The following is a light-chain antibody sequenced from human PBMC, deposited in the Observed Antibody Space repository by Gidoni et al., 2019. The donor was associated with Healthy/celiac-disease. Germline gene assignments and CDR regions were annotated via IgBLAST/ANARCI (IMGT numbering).Light chain of an antibody. V-gene: IGKV3-11*01. CDR3: QQRSNWPPILYT. J-gene: IGKJ2*01. Sequence: EIVLTQSPATLSLSPGERATLSCRASQSVSSYLAWYQQKPGQAPRLLIYDASNRATDFTLTISSLEPEDFAVYYCQQRSNWPPILYTFGQGTKLEIK. CDR2: DAS. CDR1: QSVSSY.